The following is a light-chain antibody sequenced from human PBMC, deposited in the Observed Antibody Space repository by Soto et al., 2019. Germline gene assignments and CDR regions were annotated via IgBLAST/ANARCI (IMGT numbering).Light chain of an antibody. CDR3: SSYTSSSSYV. CDR2: DVS. CDR1: SREVGTYNS. Sequence: QSALTPPSSVSGSPGQSVTIPCPANSREVGTYNSVSWYQQYPGKAPKLMIHDVSNRPSGVSNRFSGSKSGNTASLTISGLQAEDEADYYCSSYTSSSSYVFGSGTKVTVL. J-gene: IGLJ1*01. V-gene: IGLV2-14*01.